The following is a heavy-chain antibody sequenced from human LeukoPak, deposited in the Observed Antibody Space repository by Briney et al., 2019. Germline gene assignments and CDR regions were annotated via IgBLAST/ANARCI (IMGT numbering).Heavy chain of an antibody. CDR2: VSDAGGSA. CDR1: GFTFSSYA. D-gene: IGHD3-10*01. CDR3: AKSGGSGYFYLFDY. V-gene: IGHV3-23*01. J-gene: IGHJ4*02. Sequence: PGGSLRLSCAASGFTFSSYAMSWVRQAPGKGLEWVSAVSDAGGSAYYADSVRGQFIISGDNSKNTLYLQMNSLRAEDTAVYYCAKSGGSGYFYLFDYWGRGTLVTVSS.